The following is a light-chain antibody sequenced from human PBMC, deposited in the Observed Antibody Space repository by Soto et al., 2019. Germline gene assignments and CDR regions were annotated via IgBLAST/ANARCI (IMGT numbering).Light chain of an antibody. CDR3: QQRSNWSWT. J-gene: IGKJ1*01. Sequence: EIVLTQSPATLSLSPGERATLSGRASQSVSSYLAWYQQKPGQAPRLLIYDASNRATGIPARFSGSGSGTDFTLTISSLEPEDFAVYYCQQRSNWSWTFGQGTKVDIK. CDR2: DAS. V-gene: IGKV3-11*01. CDR1: QSVSSY.